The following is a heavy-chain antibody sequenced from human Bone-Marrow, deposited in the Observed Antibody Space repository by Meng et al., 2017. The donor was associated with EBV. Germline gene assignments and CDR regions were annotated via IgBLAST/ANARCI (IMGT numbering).Heavy chain of an antibody. J-gene: IGHJ4*02. CDR2: ITPVFGVA. V-gene: IGHV1-69*17. CDR3: VRDLWLRIGECV. D-gene: IGHD5-12*01. CDR1: GDSFNNFG. Sequence: QVQLVQSGAEVKKPGSSVKVSCKGSGDSFNNFGISWVRQAPGQGLEWMGDITPVFGVANYAESFQGRVTISADTSTRTTYMDLSSLRSDDTAVYHCVRDLWLRIGECVWGQGTLVTVSS.